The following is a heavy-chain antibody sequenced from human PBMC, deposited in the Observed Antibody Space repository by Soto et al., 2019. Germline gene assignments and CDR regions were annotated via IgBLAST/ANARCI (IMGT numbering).Heavy chain of an antibody. Sequence: LRLSCTASGFTFGDYAMSWVRQAPGKGLEWVGFIRSKAYGGTTEYAASVKGRFTISRDDSKSIAYLQMNSLKTEDTAVYYCTREMATIAPYYFDYWGQGTLVTVSS. CDR1: GFTFGDYA. V-gene: IGHV3-49*04. CDR3: TREMATIAPYYFDY. D-gene: IGHD5-12*01. J-gene: IGHJ4*02. CDR2: IRSKAYGGTT.